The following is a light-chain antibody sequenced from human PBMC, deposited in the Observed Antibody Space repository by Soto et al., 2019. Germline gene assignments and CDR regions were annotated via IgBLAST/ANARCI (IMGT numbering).Light chain of an antibody. J-gene: IGLJ1*01. CDR2: EVS. CDR1: SSDVGTFKY. V-gene: IGLV2-14*01. CDR3: TSYTAGNPPPYV. Sequence: QSVLTQPASVSGSPGQSITISCTGASSDVGTFKYVSWYQQHPGRAPKLMIYEVSNRPSGISNRFSGSKSAYTASLTISGLQSEDVSFYYSTSYTAGNPPPYVFGTGTKVTAL.